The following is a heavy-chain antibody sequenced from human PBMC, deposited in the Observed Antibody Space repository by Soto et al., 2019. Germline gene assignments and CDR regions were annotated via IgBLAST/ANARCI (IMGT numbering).Heavy chain of an antibody. Sequence: EVQLLESGGGLVQHGGSLRLSCAASGFTFNNYAMTWVRQAPGKGLEWVSAISGGGDTTSYADSVKGRFTVSRYGSKNTLYLQMSSLRAEDTALYYCAKGRGGSGSLTPRVDFWGQGTLVTVSS. CDR2: ISGGGDTT. J-gene: IGHJ4*02. D-gene: IGHD3-10*01. V-gene: IGHV3-23*01. CDR1: GFTFNNYA. CDR3: AKGRGGSGSLTPRVDF.